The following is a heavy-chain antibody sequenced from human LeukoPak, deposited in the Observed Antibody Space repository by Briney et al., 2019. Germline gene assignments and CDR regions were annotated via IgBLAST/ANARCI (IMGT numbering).Heavy chain of an antibody. CDR1: GGSISSYY. CDR2: IDTSGST. CDR3: ARHSPDKDFWSGYYREFDY. J-gene: IGHJ4*02. V-gene: IGHV4-4*07. D-gene: IGHD3-3*01. Sequence: SETLSLTCTVSGGSISSYYWSWMRQPAGNGLEWIGRIDTSGSTNYNPSLKSRVTMSVDTSKNQFSLKLSSVTAADTAVYYCARHSPDKDFWSGYYREFDYWGQGTLVTVSS.